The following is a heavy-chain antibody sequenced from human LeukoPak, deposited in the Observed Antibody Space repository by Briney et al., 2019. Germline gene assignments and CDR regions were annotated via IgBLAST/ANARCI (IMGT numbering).Heavy chain of an antibody. CDR3: ARDYGGNTDAFDI. CDR2: INPNSGGT. J-gene: IGHJ3*02. V-gene: IGHV1-2*02. CDR1: GYTFTDHY. D-gene: IGHD4-23*01. Sequence: ASVKVSCKASGYTFTDHYMYWVRQAPGQGLEWMGWINPNSGGTNYAQNFQGRVTMTRDTSISTAYMELSSLRSDDTVVYYCARDYGGNTDAFDIWGQGTMLIVSS.